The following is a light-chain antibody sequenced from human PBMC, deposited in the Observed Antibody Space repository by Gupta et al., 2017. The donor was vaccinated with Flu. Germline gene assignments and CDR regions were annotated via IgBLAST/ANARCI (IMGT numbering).Light chain of an antibody. J-gene: IGLJ3*02. CDR2: EVS. CDR3: SSYAGNFKLL. Sequence: HSALPQPPSSSGSPGQSVTISCSGTSSDVGAYKYVSWYQQYPGKAPKLRLSEVSKRPSGVPDRFSGSKSGNTASLTVSGLQPEDEADYYCSSYAGNFKLLFGGGTKVTVL. CDR1: SSDVGAYKY. V-gene: IGLV2-8*01.